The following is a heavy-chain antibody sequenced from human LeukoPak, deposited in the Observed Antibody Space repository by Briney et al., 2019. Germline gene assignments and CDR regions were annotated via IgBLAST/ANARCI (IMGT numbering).Heavy chain of an antibody. Sequence: SSETLSLTCAVYGGSFSGYYWSWIRQPPGKGLEWIGEINHSGSTNYNPSLKSRVTISVDTSKNQFSLKLSSVTAADTAVYYCACATLSSGFTWFDPWGQGTLITVSS. V-gene: IGHV4-34*01. CDR3: ACATLSSGFTWFDP. D-gene: IGHD3-16*02. CDR1: GGSFSGYY. J-gene: IGHJ5*02. CDR2: INHSGST.